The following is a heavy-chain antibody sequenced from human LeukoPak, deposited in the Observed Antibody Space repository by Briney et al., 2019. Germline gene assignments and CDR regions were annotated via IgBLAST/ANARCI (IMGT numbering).Heavy chain of an antibody. Sequence: PGGSLRLSCAASGFTFSNYWMHWVRQAPGKGLVWVSRISSDGINTSYADSVKGRFTTSRDNAKNTLNLQMNSLRAEDTAVYYCARDLGQYYDTSDNWFDPWGQGTLVTVSS. J-gene: IGHJ5*02. CDR2: ISSDGINT. CDR3: ARDLGQYYDTSDNWFDP. CDR1: GFTFSNYW. V-gene: IGHV3-74*01. D-gene: IGHD3-22*01.